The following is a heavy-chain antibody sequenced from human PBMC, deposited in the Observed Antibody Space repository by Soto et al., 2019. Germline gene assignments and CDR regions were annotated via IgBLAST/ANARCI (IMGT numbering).Heavy chain of an antibody. CDR3: AKADFTGCDYKAFQYHVVDG. Sequence: PRGSLRLSWAASGFTFTCYGIRWVRQAPAKWLERVAFMAFAVTNQNYEDSLKGRFTVSRDNSNSTMSLQMDSLRPEDTAVYYGAKADFTGCDYKAFQYHVVDGWGPGTTVTASS. CDR2: MAFAVTNQ. V-gene: IGHV3-30*02. D-gene: IGHD2-8*02. CDR1: GFTFTCYG. J-gene: IGHJ6*02.